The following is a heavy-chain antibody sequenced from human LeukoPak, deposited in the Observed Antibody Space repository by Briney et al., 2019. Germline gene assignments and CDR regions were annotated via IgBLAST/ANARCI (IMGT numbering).Heavy chain of an antibody. V-gene: IGHV1-18*01. Sequence: ASVKVSCKASSSTFTSYGISWVRQAPGQGLEWMGWISAYNGNTNYAQKLQGRVTMTTDTSTSTAYMELRSLRSDDTAVYYCARVYYDILTGYYPSDLDYWGQGTLVTVSS. D-gene: IGHD3-9*01. CDR1: SSTFTSYG. J-gene: IGHJ4*02. CDR2: ISAYNGNT. CDR3: ARVYYDILTGYYPSDLDY.